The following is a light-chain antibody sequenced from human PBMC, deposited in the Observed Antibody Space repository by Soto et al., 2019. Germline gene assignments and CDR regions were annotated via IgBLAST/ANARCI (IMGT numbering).Light chain of an antibody. CDR1: SSDVGGYNY. V-gene: IGLV2-11*01. CDR2: DVS. CDR3: CSYAGTPYV. Sequence: QSALTQPRSVSESPGQSVTISCTGTSSDVGGYNYVSWYQRHPGKAPKLMIYDVSKRPSGVPDRFSGSKSGNTASLTISGLRAEDEADYYCCSYAGTPYVFGTGTKLTVL. J-gene: IGLJ1*01.